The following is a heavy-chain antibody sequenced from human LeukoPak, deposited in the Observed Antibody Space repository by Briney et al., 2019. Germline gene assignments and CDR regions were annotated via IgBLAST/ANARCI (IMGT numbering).Heavy chain of an antibody. CDR2: INWNCGST. D-gene: IGHD4-17*01. V-gene: IGHV3-20*04. CDR1: GVTFDGYG. CDR3: ERDYGDYAFDI. Sequence: GGSLRLSCAASGVTFDGYGMSWVRQAPGKGLEWVSSINWNCGSTGYADSVKGRFTISRDNAKNSLYLQMNSLTAEDTALYFCERDYGDYAFDIWGQGKMVTVSS. J-gene: IGHJ3*02.